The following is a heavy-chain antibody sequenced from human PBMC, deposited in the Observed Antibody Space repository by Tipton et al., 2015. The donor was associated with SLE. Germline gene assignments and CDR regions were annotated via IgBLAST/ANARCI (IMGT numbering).Heavy chain of an antibody. J-gene: IGHJ3*02. V-gene: IGHV4-39*07. Sequence: TLSLTCTVSGGSISSSSYYWGWIRQPPGKGLEWIGSIYYSGSTYYNPSLKSRVTISVDTSKNQFSLKLSSVTAADTAVYYCAREGIVVGAFDIWGQGTMVTVSS. CDR3: AREGIVVGAFDI. CDR1: GGSISSSSYY. D-gene: IGHD2-15*01. CDR2: IYYSGST.